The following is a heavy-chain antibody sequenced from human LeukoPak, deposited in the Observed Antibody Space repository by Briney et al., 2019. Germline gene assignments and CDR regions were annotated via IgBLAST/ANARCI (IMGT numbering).Heavy chain of an antibody. CDR2: ISYDGSNN. CDR1: GFTFSSDA. CDR3: ARDRNGMDV. Sequence: GGSLRLSCAASGFTFSSDAMHWVRQAPGTGLEWVAVISYDGSNNYYADSVKGRLTISRDNSKNTLYLQMNSLRAEDTAVYYCARDRNGMDVWGQGTTVTVSS. V-gene: IGHV3-30-3*01. J-gene: IGHJ6*02.